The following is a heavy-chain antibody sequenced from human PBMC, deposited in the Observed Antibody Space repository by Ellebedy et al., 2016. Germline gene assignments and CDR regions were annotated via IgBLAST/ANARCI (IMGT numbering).Heavy chain of an antibody. J-gene: IGHJ4*02. CDR2: IFSDGNT. D-gene: IGHD2-21*02. CDR3: ARDTLGGDLAFDY. V-gene: IGHV3-53*05. CDR1: GFTVSTNY. Sequence: GESLKISCAASGFTVSTNYMKWVRQAPGKGLEWVSAIFSDGNTYYADSVKGRFTISRDNSKNTLYLQMNSLRAEDTAVYYCARDTLGGDLAFDYWGQGTLVTVSS.